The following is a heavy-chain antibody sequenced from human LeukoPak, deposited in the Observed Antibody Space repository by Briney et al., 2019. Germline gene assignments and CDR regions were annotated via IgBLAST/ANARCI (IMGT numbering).Heavy chain of an antibody. Sequence: SETLSLTCAVHGGSFSGYYWSWIRQPPGKGLEWIGEINHSGSTNYNPSLKSRVTISVDTSKNQFSLKLSSVTAADTAVYYCARRETIPFDYWGQGTLVTVSS. CDR3: ARRETIPFDY. CDR2: INHSGST. CDR1: GGSFSGYY. D-gene: IGHD1-7*01. J-gene: IGHJ4*02. V-gene: IGHV4-34*01.